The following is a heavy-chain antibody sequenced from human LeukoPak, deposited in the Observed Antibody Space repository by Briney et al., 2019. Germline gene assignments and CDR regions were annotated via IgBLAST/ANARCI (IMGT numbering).Heavy chain of an antibody. CDR2: INPNSGGT. V-gene: IGHV1-2*02. D-gene: IGHD2-21*02. Sequence: ASVKVSCKASGYTFTGYYMHLVRQAPGQGLEWMGWINPNSGGTNYAQKFQGRVTMTRDTSISTAYMELSRLRSDDTAVYYCARGIVVVTRGAFDIWGQGTMVTVSS. CDR1: GYTFTGYY. J-gene: IGHJ3*02. CDR3: ARGIVVVTRGAFDI.